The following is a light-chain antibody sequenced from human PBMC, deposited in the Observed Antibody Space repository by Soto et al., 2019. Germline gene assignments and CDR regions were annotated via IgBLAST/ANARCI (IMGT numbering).Light chain of an antibody. CDR3: QQYSSYRT. CDR2: DAS. V-gene: IGKV1-5*01. J-gene: IGKJ1*01. CDR1: QSISSY. Sequence: DIQMTQSPSSLSASVGDRVTITCRASQSISSYLNWYQQKPGKAPKLLIYDASNLHSGVPSRFTGSGSGTEFTLTISRLQPDDFAIYYCQQYSSYRTFGQGTKVDI.